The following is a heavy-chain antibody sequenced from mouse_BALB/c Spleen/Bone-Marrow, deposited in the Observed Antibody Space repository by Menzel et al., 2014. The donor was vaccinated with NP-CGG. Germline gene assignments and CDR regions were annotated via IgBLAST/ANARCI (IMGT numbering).Heavy chain of an antibody. D-gene: IGHD2-4*01. CDR3: TKGLPSAY. Sequence: LQQPGSELVRPGASVKLSCKASGYTFTSYWMHWVKQRPGQGLEWIGNIYPGSGSTNYDEKFKSKATLTVDTSSSTAYMQLSSLTSEDSAVYHCTKGLPSAYWGQGTLVTVSA. CDR2: IYPGSGST. J-gene: IGHJ3*01. CDR1: GYTFTSYW. V-gene: IGHV1S22*01.